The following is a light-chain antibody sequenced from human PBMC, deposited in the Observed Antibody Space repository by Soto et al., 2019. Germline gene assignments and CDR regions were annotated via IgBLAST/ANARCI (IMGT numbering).Light chain of an antibody. V-gene: IGKV1-5*01. Sequence: DIQLTQSPPTLSASVGDRVTITCRASQSIRYYLAWYQQMPGKAPKLLIYGASSSQSGVPSRFSGSGSGTEFTLTISSLQPDDFATYFCQHHNSYSQTFGQGTKV. CDR1: QSIRYY. J-gene: IGKJ1*01. CDR3: QHHNSYSQT. CDR2: GAS.